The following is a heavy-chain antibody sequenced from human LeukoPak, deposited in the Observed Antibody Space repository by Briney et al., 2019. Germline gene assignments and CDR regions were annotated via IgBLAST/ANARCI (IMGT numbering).Heavy chain of an antibody. Sequence: ASVKVSCKASGYTFTGYYMHWVRQAPGQGLEWMGWTNPNSGGTNYAQKFQGRVTMTRDTSISTAYMELSRLRSDDTAVYYCARGYCSGGSCYAYLDYWGQGTLVTVSS. CDR2: TNPNSGGT. V-gene: IGHV1-2*02. CDR3: ARGYCSGGSCYAYLDY. CDR1: GYTFTGYY. D-gene: IGHD2-15*01. J-gene: IGHJ4*02.